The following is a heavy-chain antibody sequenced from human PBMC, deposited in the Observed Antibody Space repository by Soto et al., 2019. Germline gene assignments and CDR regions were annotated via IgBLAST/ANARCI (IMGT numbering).Heavy chain of an antibody. CDR2: MSYDGTKQ. V-gene: IGHV3-30*18. CDR3: AKEYGSTWIDH. J-gene: IGHJ4*02. CDR1: GFTFSTYG. Sequence: QVQLVESGGGVFQPGRSLRLSCAASGFTFSTYGMHWVRQAPDKGLEWVAAMSYDGTKQYYVDSVKGRFTISRDNSRNTLFLQLNSLRDEDTAVYYCAKEYGSTWIDHWGQGTPVTVSS. D-gene: IGHD6-13*01.